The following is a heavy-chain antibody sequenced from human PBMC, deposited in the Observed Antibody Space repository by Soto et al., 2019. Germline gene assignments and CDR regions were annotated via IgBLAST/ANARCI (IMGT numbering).Heavy chain of an antibody. V-gene: IGHV4-34*01. J-gene: IGHJ6*02. CDR2: INHSGST. CDR1: GGSFSGYY. CDR3: ARGRWTNYYYYYGMDV. Sequence: TCAVYGGSFSGYYWSWIRQPPGKGLEWIGEINHSGSTNYNPSLKSRVTISVDTSKNQFSLKLSSVTAADTAVYYCARGRWTNYYYYYGMDVWGQGTTVTVSS. D-gene: IGHD2-15*01.